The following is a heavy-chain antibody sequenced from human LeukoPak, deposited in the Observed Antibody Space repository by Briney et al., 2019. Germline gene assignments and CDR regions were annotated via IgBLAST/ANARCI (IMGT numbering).Heavy chain of an antibody. CDR1: GYTFTSYY. J-gene: IGHJ5*02. CDR3: ARERITMVRGQRNNWFDP. V-gene: IGHV1-2*02. CDR2: INPNSGGT. Sequence: ASVKVSCKASGYTFTSYYMHWVRQAPGQGLEWMGWINPNSGGTNYAQKFQGRVTMTRDTSISTAYMELSRLRPDDTAVYYCARERITMVRGQRNNWFDPWGQGTLVTVSS. D-gene: IGHD3-10*01.